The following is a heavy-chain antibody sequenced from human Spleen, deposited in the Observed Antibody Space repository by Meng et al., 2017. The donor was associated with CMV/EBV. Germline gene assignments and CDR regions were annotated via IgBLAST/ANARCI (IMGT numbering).Heavy chain of an antibody. J-gene: IGHJ5*02. Sequence: TFTGYYMHWVRQAPGQGLEWMGWINPNSGGTNYAQKFQGRVTMTRDTSISTAYMELSRLRSDDTAVYYCARGGQAYCGGDCYSGWFDPWGQGTLVTVSS. CDR3: ARGGQAYCGGDCYSGWFDP. V-gene: IGHV1-2*02. CDR1: TFTGYY. CDR2: INPNSGGT. D-gene: IGHD2-21*01.